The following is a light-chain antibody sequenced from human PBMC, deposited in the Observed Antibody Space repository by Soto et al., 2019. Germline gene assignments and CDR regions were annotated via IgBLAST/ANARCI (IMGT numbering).Light chain of an antibody. V-gene: IGKV1-5*01. J-gene: IGKJ1*01. CDR1: QSIGTW. Sequence: DIQMAPSPSTLSSSVRSSVPIPCGATQSIGTWFAWYQQKPGKAPKLLIFDASTLESGVPSRFSGSGSGTDFTLTISSLQPDDFATYYCQQYSDSSGAFGQGTKVDIK. CDR3: QQYSDSSGA. CDR2: DAS.